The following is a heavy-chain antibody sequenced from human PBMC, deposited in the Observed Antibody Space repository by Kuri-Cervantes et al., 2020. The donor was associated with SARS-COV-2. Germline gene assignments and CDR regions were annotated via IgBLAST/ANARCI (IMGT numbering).Heavy chain of an antibody. CDR1: GYTVSSYG. J-gene: IGHJ3*02. CDR2: IRVSNGNT. Sequence: SVKVSCKGYGYTVSSYGIAWVRQAPGQGLEWMAWIRVSNGNTNSAQKFQARVAMTTDTSTNTVLMELRSLRSDDTAVYYCARSYYGRYSDGFDIWGQGTLVTVSS. D-gene: IGHD1-26*01. CDR3: ARSYYGRYSDGFDI. V-gene: IGHV1-18*04.